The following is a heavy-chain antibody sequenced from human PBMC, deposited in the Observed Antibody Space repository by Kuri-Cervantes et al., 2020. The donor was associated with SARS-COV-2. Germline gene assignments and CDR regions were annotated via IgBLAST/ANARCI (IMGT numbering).Heavy chain of an antibody. CDR2: IIPMFDSL. J-gene: IGHJ3*02. D-gene: IGHD3-3*01. V-gene: IGHV1-69*05. CDR3: ARDAGIFGVVTRNDAFDI. CDR1: GGTLRNYA. Sequence: SVKVSCKASGGTLRNYAISWVRQAPGQGLEWMGGIIPMFDSLNYAQKFQGRVTLTTDESTSTAYMELSSLRSEDTAVYYCARDAGIFGVVTRNDAFDIWGQGTMVTVSS.